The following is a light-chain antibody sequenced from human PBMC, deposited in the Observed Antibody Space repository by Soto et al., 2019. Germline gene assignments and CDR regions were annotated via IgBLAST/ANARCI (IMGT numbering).Light chain of an antibody. V-gene: IGLV1-44*01. Sequence: QSVLTQPTSASGTPGQRVTISCSGSSFNIGTYNVNWYQQLPGTAPKLLVYSNDQRPSGVPDRFSGFKSGTSASLAISGLQSEDEADYYCAAWDDSLNSYVFGIGTKLTVL. CDR3: AAWDDSLNSYV. J-gene: IGLJ1*01. CDR2: SND. CDR1: SFNIGTYN.